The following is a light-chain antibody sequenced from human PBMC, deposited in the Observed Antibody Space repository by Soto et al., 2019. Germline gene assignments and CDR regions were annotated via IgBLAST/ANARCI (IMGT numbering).Light chain of an antibody. CDR2: GAS. CDR1: QSVSSN. J-gene: IGKJ1*01. CDR3: QEYSSFS. V-gene: IGKV3-15*01. Sequence: EIVMTQSPATLSVSPGERATLSCRASQSVSSNLAWYQQKPGQAPRLLIYGASTRATGIPARFSGSGSGTEFTLTISSLQPDDFATYYCQEYSSFSFGQGTKVEIK.